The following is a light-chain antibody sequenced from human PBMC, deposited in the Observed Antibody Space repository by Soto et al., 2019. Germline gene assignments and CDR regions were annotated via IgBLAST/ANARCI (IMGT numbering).Light chain of an antibody. CDR3: RQGAQSRRT. V-gene: IGKV2-30*01. Sequence: AVMTQSPLSLPVTLGQPASISCRSSQSLVYSDGNTYLNWFQQRPGQSPRRLIYKVSNRDSGVQERFRGSGAGTDYPLKIRRVEAEDVGVYSCRQGAQSRRTFGERTNVEIK. CDR2: KVS. J-gene: IGKJ1*01. CDR1: QSLVYSDGNTY.